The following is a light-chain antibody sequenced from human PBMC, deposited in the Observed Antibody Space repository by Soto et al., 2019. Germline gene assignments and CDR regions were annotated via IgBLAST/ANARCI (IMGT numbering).Light chain of an antibody. CDR3: KKSSIPPRS. J-gene: IGKJ1*01. Sequence: DIRLTQSPSSLSASVGDRVTISCRASQSISTYLMWYHQKPGKAPNLLLYGASGLQNGDPSRFAGSGSGTAFTITITGLQHEDFGTYYCKKSSIPPRSFGQGTKVEI. CDR1: QSISTY. CDR2: GAS. V-gene: IGKV1-39*01.